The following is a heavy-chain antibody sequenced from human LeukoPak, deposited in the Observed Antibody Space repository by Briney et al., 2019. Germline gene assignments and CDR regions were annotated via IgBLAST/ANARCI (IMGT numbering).Heavy chain of an antibody. Sequence: SETLSLTCTVSGGSISSSTYYWVWIRQPPGKGLEWIGSIYDSGNAYYNPSLKSRITMSVDTSKNQFFLRVSSVTAADTALYYCARHERGSSDWFDPWGQGTLVTVSS. J-gene: IGHJ5*02. CDR2: IYDSGNA. CDR3: ARHERGSSDWFDP. V-gene: IGHV4-39*01. D-gene: IGHD6-6*01. CDR1: GGSISSSTYY.